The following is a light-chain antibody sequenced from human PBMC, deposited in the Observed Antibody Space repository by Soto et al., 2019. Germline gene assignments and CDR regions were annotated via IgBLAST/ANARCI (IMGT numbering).Light chain of an antibody. CDR1: QSVSNH. CDR3: QQGGNWPLT. V-gene: IGKV3-11*01. J-gene: IGKJ5*01. CDR2: DAS. Sequence: EIVLTQSPATLSLSPGEIATVSCRASQSVSNHLAWYQQKRGQAPRLLIYDASSRASGIPARFSGSGSGTDFTLTISSLEPEDFAVYYCQQGGNWPLTFGQGTRLEIK.